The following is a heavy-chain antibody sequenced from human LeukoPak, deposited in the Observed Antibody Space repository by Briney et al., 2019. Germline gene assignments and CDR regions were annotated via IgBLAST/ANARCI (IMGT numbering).Heavy chain of an antibody. CDR1: GGSISTYY. CDR3: ARGGNALDY. Sequence: SETLSLTCTVSGGSISTYYWSWIRQPPGKGLDWIGSFYYTGSTNYNPSLRSRVTISLDTSKNQISLRLSSVTAADTAVYYCARGGNALDYWGQGTLVTVSS. D-gene: IGHD4-23*01. CDR2: FYYTGST. J-gene: IGHJ4*02. V-gene: IGHV4-59*01.